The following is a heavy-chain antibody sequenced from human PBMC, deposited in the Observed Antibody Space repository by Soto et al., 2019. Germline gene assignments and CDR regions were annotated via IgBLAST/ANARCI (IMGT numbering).Heavy chain of an antibody. D-gene: IGHD6-19*01. V-gene: IGHV3-23*01. CDR1: GFTFSSYA. CDR2: ISGSGGST. J-gene: IGHJ4*02. Sequence: EVQLLESGGGLVQPGGSLRLSCAASGFTFSSYAMSWVRQAPGKGLEWVSAISGSGGSTYYADSVKGRFTISRDNSKNTLDLQMNSLRAEDTAVYYCAKDRLGYSSGWNGIVDYWGQGTLVTVSS. CDR3: AKDRLGYSSGWNGIVDY.